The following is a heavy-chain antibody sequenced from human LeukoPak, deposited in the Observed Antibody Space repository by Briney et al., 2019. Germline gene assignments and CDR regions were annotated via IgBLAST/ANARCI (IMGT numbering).Heavy chain of an antibody. J-gene: IGHJ3*02. Sequence: ASVKVSCKASGYTFTGYYMHWVRQAPGQGLKWMGWINPNSGGTNYAQKFQGRVTMTRDTSISTAYMELSRLRSDDTAVYYCARQSGYDYAFHIWGQGTMVTVSS. CDR3: ARQSGYDYAFHI. D-gene: IGHD5-12*01. CDR1: GYTFTGYY. CDR2: INPNSGGT. V-gene: IGHV1-2*02.